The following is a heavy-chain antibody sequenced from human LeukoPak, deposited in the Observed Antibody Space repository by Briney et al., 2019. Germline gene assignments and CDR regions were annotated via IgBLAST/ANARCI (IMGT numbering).Heavy chain of an antibody. J-gene: IGHJ3*02. Sequence: GGSLRLSCAASGFTFSSYGMHWVRQAPGKGLEWVEVISYDGSNKYYADSVKGRFTISRDNSKNTLYLQMNSLRAEDTAVYYCAKDLVYLGYCSSTSCYAYAIDIWGQGTMVTVSS. CDR1: GFTFSSYG. D-gene: IGHD2-2*01. V-gene: IGHV3-30*18. CDR2: ISYDGSNK. CDR3: AKDLVYLGYCSSTSCYAYAIDI.